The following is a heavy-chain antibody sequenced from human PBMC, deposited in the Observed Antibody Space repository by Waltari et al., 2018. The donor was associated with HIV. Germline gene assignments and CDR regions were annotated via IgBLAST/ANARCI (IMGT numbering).Heavy chain of an antibody. Sequence: QLQLQESGPGLVKPSETLSLTCTVSGGSISSSSYYWGWIRQPPGKGLEWIGSIYYSGSTYYNPSLKSRVTISVDTSKNQFSLKLSSVTAADTAVYYCAAGITMIVVVITTDYNWFDPWGQGTLVTVSS. CDR1: GGSISSSSYY. CDR2: IYYSGST. D-gene: IGHD3-22*01. J-gene: IGHJ5*02. V-gene: IGHV4-39*01. CDR3: AAGITMIVVVITTDYNWFDP.